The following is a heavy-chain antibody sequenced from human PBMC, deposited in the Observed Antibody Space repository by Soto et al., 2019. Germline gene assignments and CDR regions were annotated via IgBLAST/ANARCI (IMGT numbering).Heavy chain of an antibody. J-gene: IGHJ3*02. CDR1: GFTFDDYG. CDR2: INWNGGST. D-gene: IGHD6-19*01. V-gene: IGHV3-20*04. Sequence: GGSLRLSCAASGFTFDDYGMSWVRQAPGKGLEWVSGINWNGGSTGYADSVKGRFTISRGNAKNSLYLQMNSLRAEDTALYYCARARIAVALDAFDIWGQGTMVTVSS. CDR3: ARARIAVALDAFDI.